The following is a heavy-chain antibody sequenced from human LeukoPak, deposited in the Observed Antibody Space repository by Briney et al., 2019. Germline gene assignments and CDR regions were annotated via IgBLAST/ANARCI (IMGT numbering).Heavy chain of an antibody. CDR2: IYVTGST. CDR1: GGSIGTYY. D-gene: IGHD3-16*02. CDR3: ARHIGGGIEDMDV. V-gene: IGHV4-59*08. Sequence: SETLSLTCTVSGGSIGTYYWSWIRQSPGKGLEWIGYIYVTGSTRYNPYLQSRVTISVDTSRNQFFLKMSSVAAADTAVYYCARHIGGGIEDMDVWGKGTKVTVSS. J-gene: IGHJ6*03.